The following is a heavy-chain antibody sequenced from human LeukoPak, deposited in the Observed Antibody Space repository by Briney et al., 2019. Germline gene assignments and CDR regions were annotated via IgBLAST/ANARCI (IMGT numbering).Heavy chain of an antibody. CDR1: GGSIRSYY. V-gene: IGHV4-59*01. J-gene: IGHJ4*02. CDR3: ARVDSNYVFDY. Sequence: SETLSLTCTVSGGSIRSYYWSWIRQPPGKGLEWIGYIFYSGTTNYNPSLKSRITLSVDTSENQSYLRLTSVTAADTAMYYCARVDSNYVFDYWGQGTLVTVSS. CDR2: IFYSGTT. D-gene: IGHD4-11*01.